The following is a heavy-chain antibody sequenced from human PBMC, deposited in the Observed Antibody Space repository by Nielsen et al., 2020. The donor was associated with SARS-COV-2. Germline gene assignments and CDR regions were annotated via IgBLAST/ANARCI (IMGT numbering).Heavy chain of an antibody. CDR3: ARPNRGWSAPPDS. J-gene: IGHJ5*01. CDR1: GYSFTSYW. CDR2: IDPSDSYI. Sequence: SLRLSCKGSGYSFTSYWISWVRQMPGKGLEWMGRIDPSDSYINYSPSFQGHVTISADKSTSTAYLQWSSLKASDSAIYYCARPNRGWSAPPDSWGQGTLVTVSS. D-gene: IGHD6-19*01. V-gene: IGHV5-10-1*01.